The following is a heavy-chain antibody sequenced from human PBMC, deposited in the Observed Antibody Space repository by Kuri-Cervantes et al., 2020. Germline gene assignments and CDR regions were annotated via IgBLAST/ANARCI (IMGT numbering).Heavy chain of an antibody. D-gene: IGHD3-10*01. Sequence: GESLKISCAASGFTFSSYAMSWVRQAPGKGLEWVSAISGSGGSTYYADSVRGRFTISRDNSKNTLYLQMNSLRAEDTAVYYCAKDPWLMGFGEDLDYWGQGTLVTVSS. CDR2: ISGSGGST. CDR3: AKDPWLMGFGEDLDY. J-gene: IGHJ4*02. V-gene: IGHV3-23*01. CDR1: GFTFSSYA.